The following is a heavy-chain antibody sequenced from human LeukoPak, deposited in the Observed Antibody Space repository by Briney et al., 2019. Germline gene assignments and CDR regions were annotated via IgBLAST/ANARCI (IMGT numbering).Heavy chain of an antibody. CDR3: ARDHDFWSGEFDY. CDR2: ISSSSSYI. D-gene: IGHD3-3*01. Sequence: GGSLRLSXAASGFTFSSYSMNWVSQAPGKGLEWVSSISSSSSYIYYADSVKGRFTISRDNAKNSLYLQMNSLRAEDTAVYYSARDHDFWSGEFDYWGQGTLVTVSS. CDR1: GFTFSSYS. J-gene: IGHJ4*02. V-gene: IGHV3-21*01.